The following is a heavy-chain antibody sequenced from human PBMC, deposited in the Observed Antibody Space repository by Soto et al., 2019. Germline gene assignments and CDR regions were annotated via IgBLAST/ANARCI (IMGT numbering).Heavy chain of an antibody. V-gene: IGHV1-3*01. CDR1: GYTFTSYA. CDR2: INAGNGNT. J-gene: IGHJ6*02. Sequence: ASVKVCCKASGYTFTSYAMHWVRQAPGQRLEWMGWINAGNGNTKYSQKFQGRVTITRDTSASTAYMELSSLRSEDTAVYYCARALRGFWSGYYRAYYYYGMDVWGQGTTVTVSS. CDR3: ARALRGFWSGYYRAYYYYGMDV. D-gene: IGHD3-3*01.